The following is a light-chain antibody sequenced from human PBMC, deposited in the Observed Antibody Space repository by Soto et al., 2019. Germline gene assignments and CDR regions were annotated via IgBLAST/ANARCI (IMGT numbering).Light chain of an antibody. Sequence: IVMSEALACLPVFLGERATINCKSSQSVLDSSNNRNYLAWYQQKPGQPPKLLIYWASTRESGVPGRFRGSGSGTDFTLTINSLQAEDEAVYYCQQYYSTSPITFAQGTRLEIK. CDR1: QSVLDSSNNRNY. CDR3: QQYYSTSPIT. J-gene: IGKJ5*01. CDR2: WAS. V-gene: IGKV4-1*01.